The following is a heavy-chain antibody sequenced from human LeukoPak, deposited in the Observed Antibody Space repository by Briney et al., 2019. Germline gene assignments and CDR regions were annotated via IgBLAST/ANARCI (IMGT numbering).Heavy chain of an antibody. CDR3: ARGRVSRSYFDY. Sequence: SETLSLTCTVSGGSISSYYWSWIRQPPGKGLEWIGEINHSGSTNYSPSLKSRVTISVDTSKNQFSLKLSSVTAADTAVYYCARGRVSRSYFDYWGQGTLVTVSS. D-gene: IGHD3-3*01. V-gene: IGHV4-34*01. CDR2: INHSGST. J-gene: IGHJ4*02. CDR1: GGSISSYY.